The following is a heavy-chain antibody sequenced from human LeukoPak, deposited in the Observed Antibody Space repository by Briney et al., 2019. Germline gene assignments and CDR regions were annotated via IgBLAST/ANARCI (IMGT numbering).Heavy chain of an antibody. Sequence: PGGSLRLSCAASGFTFSSYGMHWVRQAPGKGLEWVAVISYDGSNKYYADSVKGRFTISRDNSKNTLYLQMNSLRAEDTAVYYCAREVSEAFDYWGQGTLVTVSS. D-gene: IGHD6-25*01. J-gene: IGHJ4*02. CDR2: ISYDGSNK. CDR1: GFTFSSYG. CDR3: AREVSEAFDY. V-gene: IGHV3-30*03.